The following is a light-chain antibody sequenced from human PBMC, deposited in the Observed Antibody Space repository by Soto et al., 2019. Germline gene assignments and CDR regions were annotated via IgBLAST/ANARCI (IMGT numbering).Light chain of an antibody. CDR1: QDISSF. J-gene: IGKJ3*01. CDR2: AAS. CDR3: QQLNSYPFT. V-gene: IGKV1-9*01. Sequence: DIQLTQSPSFLSASVGDRVTITCRASQDISSFLAWYQQNPGKAPKLLIYAASTLQSGVPSRFNGSGSGTEFTLTISSLQPEDFATYYCQQLNSYPFTFGPGTQVDIK.